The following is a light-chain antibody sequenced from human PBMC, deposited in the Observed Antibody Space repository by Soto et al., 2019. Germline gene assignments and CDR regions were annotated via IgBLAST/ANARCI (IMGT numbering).Light chain of an antibody. Sequence: DIQMTQSPSSLSASLGDRVSITCRASQNISNNLNWYQHKPGKAPKVLIYAASILPRGAPSRFSGSGSGTDFTLTISGLQPEDFSTYYCQQSYSAATFGQGTRLEIK. CDR1: QNISNN. V-gene: IGKV1-39*01. CDR2: AAS. J-gene: IGKJ5*01. CDR3: QQSYSAAT.